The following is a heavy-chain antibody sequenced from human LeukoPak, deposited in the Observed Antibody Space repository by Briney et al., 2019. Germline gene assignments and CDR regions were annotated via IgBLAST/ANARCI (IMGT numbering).Heavy chain of an antibody. Sequence: PSETLSLTCTVSGGSISSSSYFWGWIRQPPGKGLEWIGSIYYSGSTYYNASLKSRVTISVDTSKNQFFLKLSSVTAADTAVYYCGRDTRVNYGGYYFDYWGQGTLVTVSS. J-gene: IGHJ4*02. V-gene: IGHV4-39*07. CDR2: IYYSGST. CDR1: GGSISSSSYF. D-gene: IGHD4-23*01. CDR3: GRDTRVNYGGYYFDY.